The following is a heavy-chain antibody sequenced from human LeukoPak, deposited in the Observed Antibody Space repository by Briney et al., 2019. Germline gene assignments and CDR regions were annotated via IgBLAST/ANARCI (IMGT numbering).Heavy chain of an antibody. D-gene: IGHD4-17*01. CDR2: ITSSSSRI. V-gene: IGHV3-48*02. CDR1: GFSFTSYS. CDR3: AGISPAYGDYYFDY. J-gene: IGHJ4*02. Sequence: GGSLRLSCAASGFSFTSYSLNWVRQAPGKDLEWISYITSSSSRIYYADSVKGRFTISRDNAKNSLYLQMNSLRDEDTAVYYCAGISPAYGDYYFDYGARETLVTVPA.